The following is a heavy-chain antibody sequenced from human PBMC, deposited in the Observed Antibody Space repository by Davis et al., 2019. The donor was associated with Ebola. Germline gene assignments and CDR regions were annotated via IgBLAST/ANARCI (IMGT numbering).Heavy chain of an antibody. V-gene: IGHV3-30*03. D-gene: IGHD6-19*01. Sequence: LGGSLRLSCAASGFTFSSYGMHWVRQAPGKGLEWVAVISYDGSNKYYADSVKGRFTISRDNSKNTLYLQMNSLRAEDTAVYYCAREQWLEGGYYFDYWGQGTLVTVSS. CDR3: AREQWLEGGYYFDY. CDR2: ISYDGSNK. CDR1: GFTFSSYG. J-gene: IGHJ4*02.